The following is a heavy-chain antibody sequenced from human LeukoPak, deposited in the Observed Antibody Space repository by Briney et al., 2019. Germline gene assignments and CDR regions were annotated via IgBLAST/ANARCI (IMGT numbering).Heavy chain of an antibody. CDR3: ARTARVAAGTIWDY. V-gene: IGHV3-48*01. J-gene: IGHJ4*02. Sequence: GGSLRLSCAASGFTFSSYSMNWVRQAPGKGLEWVSHITASGTAMFYADSVKGRFTISRDNSKNTLYLQMNSLRAEDTAVYYCARTARVAAGTIWDYWGQGTLVTVSS. D-gene: IGHD6-13*01. CDR1: GFTFSSYS. CDR2: ITASGTAM.